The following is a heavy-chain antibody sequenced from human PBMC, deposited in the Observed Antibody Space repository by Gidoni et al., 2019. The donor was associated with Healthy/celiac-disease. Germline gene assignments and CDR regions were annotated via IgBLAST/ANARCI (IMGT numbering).Heavy chain of an antibody. V-gene: IGHV1-2*04. CDR3: ARGQGHYSGDDEGGDYYYYGMDV. Sequence: QVQLVQSGAEVKKPGASVKVSCQASGYTFPGYSMPWVRQAPGQGLEWMGGINPNSGGTNYAQKVQGWVTMTRDTSISTAYRELSRLRSDDTAVYYCARGQGHYSGDDEGGDYYYYGMDVWGQGTTVTVSS. CDR2: INPNSGGT. CDR1: GYTFPGYS. D-gene: IGHD5-12*01. J-gene: IGHJ6*02.